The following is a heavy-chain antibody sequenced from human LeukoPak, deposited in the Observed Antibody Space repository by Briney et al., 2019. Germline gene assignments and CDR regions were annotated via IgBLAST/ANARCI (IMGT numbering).Heavy chain of an antibody. D-gene: IGHD5-12*01. CDR2: INPNSGGT. CDR1: GGTFSSYA. CDR3: ASSLVATRFDY. Sequence: GASVKVSCKASGGTFSSYAISWVRQAPGQGLEWMGWINPNSGGTNYAQKFQGRVTMTRDTSISTAYMELSRLRSDDTAVYYCASSLVATRFDYWGQGTLVTVSS. V-gene: IGHV1-2*02. J-gene: IGHJ4*02.